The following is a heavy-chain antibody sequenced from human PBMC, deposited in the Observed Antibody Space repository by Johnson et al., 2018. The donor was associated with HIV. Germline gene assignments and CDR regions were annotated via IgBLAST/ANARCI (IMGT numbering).Heavy chain of an antibody. CDR1: GFIFSTYG. Sequence: QVKLVESGGGVVQPGRSLRLSCAASGFIFSTYGIHWVRQAPGKGLEWVAGMWYDGSNKDYADSVKGRFTISRDNSKNTLYLQMNSLRAEDTAVYYCAKCIWGSSLIDAFDIWGQGTMVTVSS. V-gene: IGHV3-33*06. CDR3: AKCIWGSSLIDAFDI. CDR2: MWYDGSNK. D-gene: IGHD6-13*01. J-gene: IGHJ3*02.